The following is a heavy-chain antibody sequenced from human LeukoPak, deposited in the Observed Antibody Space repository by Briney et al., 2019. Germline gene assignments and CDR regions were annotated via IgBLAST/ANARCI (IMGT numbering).Heavy chain of an antibody. Sequence: GGSLRLSCAASGFTFSSYGMHWVRQAPGKGLEWVAVISYDGSNKYYADSVKGRFTISSDNSKNTLYLQMNSLRAEDTAVYYCAKDAPFLDYGGNWFDPWGQGTLVTVSS. CDR2: ISYDGSNK. D-gene: IGHD4-17*01. V-gene: IGHV3-30*18. CDR1: GFTFSSYG. J-gene: IGHJ5*02. CDR3: AKDAPFLDYGGNWFDP.